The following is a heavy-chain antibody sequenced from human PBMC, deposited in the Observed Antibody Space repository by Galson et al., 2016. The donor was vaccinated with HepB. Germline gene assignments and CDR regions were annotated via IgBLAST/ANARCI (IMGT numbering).Heavy chain of an antibody. V-gene: IGHV3-7*01. CDR2: INQDGSEK. CDR3: AMGNSGWPDY. CDR1: GFTFSTYW. D-gene: IGHD6-19*01. J-gene: IGHJ4*02. Sequence: SLRLSCAASGFTFSTYWMHWVRQAPGKGLEWVAIINQDGSEKYSVDSLKGRFTISRDNAKNSLYLQMNSLRAEDTAVYYCAMGNSGWPDYWGQGTLVTVSS.